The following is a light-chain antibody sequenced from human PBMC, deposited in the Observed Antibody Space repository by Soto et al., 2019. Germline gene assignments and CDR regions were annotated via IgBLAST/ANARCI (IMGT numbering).Light chain of an antibody. V-gene: IGKV3-20*01. CDR2: RTS. J-gene: IGKJ1*01. CDR1: QSISSSY. CDR3: QKYGPSPLT. Sequence: EIVLTQSPGTLSLSPGERATLSCRASQSISSSYLAWYQQKPGQAPSLLIYRTSSRGTGIPDRFSGSGSGTDFTLTISRLEPEDFAMYYCQKYGPSPLTFGQGTKVELK.